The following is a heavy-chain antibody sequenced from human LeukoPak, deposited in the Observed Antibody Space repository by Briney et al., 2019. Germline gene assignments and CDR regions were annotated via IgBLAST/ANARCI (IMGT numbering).Heavy chain of an antibody. CDR2: INPNSGGT. V-gene: IGHV1-2*02. Sequence: ASVKVSCKASGYTFTGYYMHWVRQAPGQGLEWMGWINPNSGGTNYAQKFQGRVTMTRDTSISTAYMELSRLRSDDTAVYYCAGDPPYSYFMDVWGKGTTVTISS. CDR1: GYTFTGYY. CDR3: AGDPPYSYFMDV. J-gene: IGHJ6*03.